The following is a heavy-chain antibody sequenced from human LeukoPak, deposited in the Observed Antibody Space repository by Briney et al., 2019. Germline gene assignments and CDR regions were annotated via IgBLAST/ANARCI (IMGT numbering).Heavy chain of an antibody. D-gene: IGHD2/OR15-2a*01. V-gene: IGHV3-74*01. CDR2: ISDDGSRT. J-gene: IGHJ4*02. Sequence: GGSLRLSCAASGFTFSYYWMHWVRQAPGKGLVWVSRISDDGSRTTYADSVKGRFAISRDNAKNTLYLQMNSLRAGDTAVYYCARGDGFYSDSSFQDYWGQGTLVTVSS. CDR3: ARGDGFYSDSSFQDY. CDR1: GFTFSYYW.